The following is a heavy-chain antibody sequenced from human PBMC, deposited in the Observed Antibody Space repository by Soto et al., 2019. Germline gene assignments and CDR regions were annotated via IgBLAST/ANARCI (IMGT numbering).Heavy chain of an antibody. V-gene: IGHV3-15*01. CDR1: GFTFSNAL. CDR3: TTGLTLWVVVSDP. CDR2: IKSKTDGGTT. Sequence: GGSLRLSCAASGFTFSNALMSWVRQAPGKGLEWVGRIKSKTDGGTTDYAAPVKGRFTISRDDSKNTLYLQMNSLKTEDTAGYYCTTGLTLWVVVSDPWCQGTRVTVSS. J-gene: IGHJ5*02. D-gene: IGHD3-22*01.